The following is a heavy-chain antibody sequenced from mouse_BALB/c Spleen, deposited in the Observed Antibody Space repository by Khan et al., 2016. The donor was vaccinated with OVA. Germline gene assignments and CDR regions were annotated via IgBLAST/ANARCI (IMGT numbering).Heavy chain of an antibody. CDR2: INPSTDYT. J-gene: IGHJ3*01. Sequence: QVQLKESGAELAKPGASVKMSCKASGYTFTSFWMHWVKQRPGQGLEWIGYINPSTDYTEYNQRFKDKATLTADKSSSTAYMRLTSLTPDDYDVYYCLNHGSAPAWFTYWGQGTLVTVSA. CDR3: LNHGSAPAWFTY. CDR1: GYTFTSFW. V-gene: IGHV1-7*01. D-gene: IGHD1-1*01.